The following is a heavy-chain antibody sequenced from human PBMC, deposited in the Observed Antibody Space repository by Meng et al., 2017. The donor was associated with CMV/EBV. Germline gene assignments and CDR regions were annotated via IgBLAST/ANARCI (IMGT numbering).Heavy chain of an antibody. V-gene: IGHV1-69*05. J-gene: IGHJ3*02. CDR3: ARISAEGSSGARAFDI. D-gene: IGHD6-6*01. Sequence: SVKVSCKASGGTFSSYAISWVRQAPGQGLESMGGIIPIFGTANYAQKFQGRVTITTDESTSTAYMELSSLRSEDTAVYYCARISAEGSSGARAFDIWGQGTMVTVSS. CDR2: IIPIFGTA. CDR1: GGTFSSYA.